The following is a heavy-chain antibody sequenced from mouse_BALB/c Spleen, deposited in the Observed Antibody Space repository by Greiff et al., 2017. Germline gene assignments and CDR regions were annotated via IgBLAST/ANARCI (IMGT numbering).Heavy chain of an antibody. CDR2: IWAGGST. CDR3: ARDDYDEAWFAY. J-gene: IGHJ3*01. D-gene: IGHD2-4*01. V-gene: IGHV2-9*02. CDR1: GFSLTSYG. Sequence: QVHVKQSGPGLVAPSQSLSITCTVSGFSLTSYGVHWVRQPPGKGLEWLGVIWAGGSTNYNSALMSRLSISKDNSKSQVFLKMNSLQTDDTAMYYCARDDYDEAWFAYWGQGTLVTVSA.